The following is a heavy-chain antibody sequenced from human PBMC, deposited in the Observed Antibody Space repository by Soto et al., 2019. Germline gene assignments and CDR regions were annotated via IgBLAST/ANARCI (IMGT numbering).Heavy chain of an antibody. J-gene: IGHJ4*02. CDR2: ISYSGST. D-gene: IGHD3-10*01. CDR1: GGSISSDSYY. Sequence: SETLSLTCTVSGGSISSDSYYLGWIRQSPEKGLEWIASISYSGSTYYNPSLKSHVTISVDTSKNQFSLQLTSVTAADTAVYYCARVLYYGSGTSDYWGQGTLVTVSS. CDR3: ARVLYYGSGTSDY. V-gene: IGHV4-39*07.